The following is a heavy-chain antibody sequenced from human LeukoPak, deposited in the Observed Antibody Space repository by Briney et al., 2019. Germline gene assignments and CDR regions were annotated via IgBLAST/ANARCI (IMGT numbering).Heavy chain of an antibody. CDR3: ARGRHSSSWYENWFDP. J-gene: IGHJ5*02. D-gene: IGHD6-13*01. CDR1: GGSFSGYY. CDR2: INHSGST. V-gene: IGHV4-34*01. Sequence: SETLSLTCAVYGGSFSGYYWSWIRQPPGKGLEWIGEINHSGSTNYNPSLKSRVTISVATSKNQFSLKLSSVTAADTAVYYCARGRHSSSWYENWFDPWGQGTLVTVSS.